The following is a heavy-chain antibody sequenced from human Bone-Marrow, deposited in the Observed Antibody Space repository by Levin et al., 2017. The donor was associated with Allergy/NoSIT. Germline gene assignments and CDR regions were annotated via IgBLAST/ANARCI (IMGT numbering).Heavy chain of an antibody. V-gene: IGHV4-4*08. J-gene: IGHJ5*02. Sequence: SETLSLTCTVSGASINNYFWNWIRHSPGKGLEWIGYVSTAGRTYYSPSLSGRVTMSLDTSRNQLSLKLKSLAAEDTAVYFCARDFNPGDYVGWFDPWGQGTLVTVSS. CDR2: VSTAGRT. CDR1: GASINNYF. CDR3: ARDFNPGDYVGWFDP. D-gene: IGHD4-17*01.